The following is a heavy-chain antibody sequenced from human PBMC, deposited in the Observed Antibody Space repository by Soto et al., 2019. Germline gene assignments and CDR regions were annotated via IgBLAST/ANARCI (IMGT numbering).Heavy chain of an antibody. D-gene: IGHD6-6*01. CDR3: ATASIAARPMAYYFDY. J-gene: IGHJ4*02. CDR1: GFTFSIYS. CDR2: ISGSGGST. V-gene: IGHV3-23*01. Sequence: GVLRLSCAASGFTFSIYSMSWVRQAPGKGLECVSAISGSGGSTYYADSVKGRFTISRDNSKNTLYLQMNSLRAADTSVYYCATASIAARPMAYYFDYWAQGTLVTVSS.